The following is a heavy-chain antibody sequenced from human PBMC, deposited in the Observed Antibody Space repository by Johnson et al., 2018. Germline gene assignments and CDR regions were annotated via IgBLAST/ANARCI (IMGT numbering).Heavy chain of an antibody. Sequence: QVQLVQSGGGVVQPGRSLRLSCAASGFTFSSYGMHWVRQAPGKGLEWVAVIWYDGSNKYYADTVKGRFPISRDNSKNTLALKMNSLRAEDTAGYYCARTNRDGYNPYAFDSWGQGTMVTVSS. CDR2: IWYDGSNK. CDR3: ARTNRDGYNPYAFDS. J-gene: IGHJ3*02. CDR1: GFTFSSYG. D-gene: IGHD5-24*01. V-gene: IGHV3-33*01.